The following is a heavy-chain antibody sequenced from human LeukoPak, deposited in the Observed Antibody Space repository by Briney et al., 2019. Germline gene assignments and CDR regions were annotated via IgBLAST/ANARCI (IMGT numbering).Heavy chain of an antibody. Sequence: PGGSLRLSCAASGFTFSTYSMNWVRQAPGKGLEWVSSISSTSSYVYYADSVKGRFTNTRDNAKNSLFLQMSSLRAEDTAVYYCARVGTIHLRLRPHLGYYGMDVWGQGTPVTVSS. D-gene: IGHD5-18*01. J-gene: IGHJ6*02. CDR2: ISSTSSYV. V-gene: IGHV3-21*01. CDR3: ARVGTIHLRLRPHLGYYGMDV. CDR1: GFTFSTYS.